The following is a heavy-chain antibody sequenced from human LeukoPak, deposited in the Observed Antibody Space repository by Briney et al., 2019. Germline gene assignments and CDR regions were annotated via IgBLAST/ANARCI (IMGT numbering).Heavy chain of an antibody. D-gene: IGHD3-3*01. Sequence: GASVKVSCKASGYTFTSYGISWVRQAPGQGLEWMGWISAYNGNTNYAQKLQGRVTMTTDTSTSTAYMELRSLRSDDTAVYYCARDPVITIFGVAGFDYWGQGTLVTVSS. CDR1: GYTFTSYG. V-gene: IGHV1-18*01. CDR2: ISAYNGNT. J-gene: IGHJ4*02. CDR3: ARDPVITIFGVAGFDY.